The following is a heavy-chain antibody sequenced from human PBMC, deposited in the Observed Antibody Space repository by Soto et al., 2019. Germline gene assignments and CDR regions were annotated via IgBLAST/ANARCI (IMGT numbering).Heavy chain of an antibody. CDR1: GFTVSSNY. J-gene: IGHJ6*02. Sequence: PGGSLRLSCAASGFTVSSNYMSWVRQAPGKGLEWVSVIYSGGSTYYADSVKGRFTISRDNSKNTLYLQMNSLRAEDTAVYYCARDRHSYDYVWGSYRYQHYYYGMDVWDQGTTVTVSS. CDR2: IYSGGST. D-gene: IGHD3-16*02. V-gene: IGHV3-53*01. CDR3: ARDRHSYDYVWGSYRYQHYYYGMDV.